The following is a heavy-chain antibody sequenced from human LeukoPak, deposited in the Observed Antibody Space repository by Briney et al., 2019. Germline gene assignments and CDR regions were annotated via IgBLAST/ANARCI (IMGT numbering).Heavy chain of an antibody. V-gene: IGHV4-30-2*01. CDR2: IYHSGST. D-gene: IGHD5-12*01. J-gene: IGHJ5*02. CDR1: GGSISSGGYS. CDR3: ARGRTRVAHEWLRFMRGLNWFDP. Sequence: SETLSLTCAVSGGSISSGGYSWSWIRQPPGKGLEWIGYIYHSGSTNYNPSLKGRVTISVDTSKNQFSLKLSSVTAADTAVYYCARGRTRVAHEWLRFMRGLNWFDPWGQGTLVTVSS.